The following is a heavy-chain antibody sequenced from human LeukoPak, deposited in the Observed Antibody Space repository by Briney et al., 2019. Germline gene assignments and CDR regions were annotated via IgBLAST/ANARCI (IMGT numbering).Heavy chain of an antibody. CDR3: AKLSGWTGWFFDY. CDR1: GFTFSSYA. J-gene: IGHJ4*02. V-gene: IGHV3-23*01. Sequence: PGGSLRLSCAASGFTFSSYAISWVRLAPGKGLEWVSAISKSGDSTYYADSVKGRFTISRDNSKNTIYLQMNSLGVEDTAVYYCAKLSGWTGWFFDYWGQGTVVTVSS. D-gene: IGHD6-19*01. CDR2: ISKSGDST.